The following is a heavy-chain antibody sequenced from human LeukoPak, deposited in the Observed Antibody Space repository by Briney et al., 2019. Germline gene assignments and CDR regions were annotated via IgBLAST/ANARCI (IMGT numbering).Heavy chain of an antibody. V-gene: IGHV3-23*01. D-gene: IGHD3-22*01. Sequence: TGGSLRLSCAASGFTFSSYAMSWVRQAPGKGLEWVSAISGSGGSTYYADSVKGRFTISRDNSKNTLYLQMNSLRAEDTAVYYCAKIYDGSGYHAFDYWGQGTLVTVSS. CDR3: AKIYDGSGYHAFDY. CDR2: ISGSGGST. J-gene: IGHJ4*02. CDR1: GFTFSSYA.